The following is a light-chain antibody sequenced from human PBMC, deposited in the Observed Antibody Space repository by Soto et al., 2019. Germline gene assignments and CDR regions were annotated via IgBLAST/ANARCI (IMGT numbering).Light chain of an antibody. J-gene: IGKJ1*01. CDR1: QSVSSTY. Sequence: EIVLTQSPDTLSLSPGDGATLSCRASQSVSSTYLAWYQQKPGQAPRLLIYGASSRATGIPDRFSGSGSGTDFTLTISRLEPEDFAVYYCQLYGSSPWTFGQGTKVEVK. CDR3: QLYGSSPWT. V-gene: IGKV3-20*01. CDR2: GAS.